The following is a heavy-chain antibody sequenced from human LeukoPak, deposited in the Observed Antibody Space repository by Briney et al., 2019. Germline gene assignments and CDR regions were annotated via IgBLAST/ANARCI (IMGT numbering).Heavy chain of an antibody. D-gene: IGHD2/OR15-2a*01. CDR3: ARLDFPHYFDY. CDR1: GGSISSGSYY. Sequence: SETLSLTCTVSGGSISSGSYYWGWIRQPPEKGLEWIGNIYYSGSTYYNPSLKSRVTIFVDTSKNQFSLNLSSVTAADTAVYFCARLDFPHYFDYWDQGTLVTVSS. V-gene: IGHV4-39*01. J-gene: IGHJ4*02. CDR2: IYYSGST.